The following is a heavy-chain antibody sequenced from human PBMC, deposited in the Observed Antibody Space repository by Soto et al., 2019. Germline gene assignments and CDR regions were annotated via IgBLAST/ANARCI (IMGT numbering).Heavy chain of an antibody. CDR1: GFTFSDYY. D-gene: IGHD3-10*01. V-gene: IGHV3-11*05. J-gene: IGHJ5*02. CDR2: ISSSSSYT. CDR3: ARDHYGPGRFDP. Sequence: GGSLRLSCAASGFTFSDYYMSWIRQAPGKGLEWVSYISSSSSYTNYADSVKGRFTISRDNAKNSLYLQMNSLRAEDTAVYYCARDHYGPGRFDPWGQGTLVPVSS.